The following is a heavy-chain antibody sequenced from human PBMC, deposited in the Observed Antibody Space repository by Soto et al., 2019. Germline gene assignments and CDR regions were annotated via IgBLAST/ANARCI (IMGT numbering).Heavy chain of an antibody. J-gene: IGHJ2*01. CDR3: ARNMIADWYFDL. Sequence: ASVKVSCKASGYTFTSYGISWVRQAPGQGLEWMGWISAYNGNTNYAQKLQDRVTMTTDTSTSTAYMELRSLRSDDTAVYYCARNMIADWYFDLWGRGTLVTVSS. CDR1: GYTFTSYG. D-gene: IGHD3-22*01. V-gene: IGHV1-18*04. CDR2: ISAYNGNT.